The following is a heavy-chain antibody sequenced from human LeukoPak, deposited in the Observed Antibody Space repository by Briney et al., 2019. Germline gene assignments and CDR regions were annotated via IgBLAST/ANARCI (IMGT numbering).Heavy chain of an antibody. CDR3: ARDPPSYYGSGSGAFDI. Sequence: SETLSLTCTVSGGSISSSSYYWGWIRQPPGKGLEWIGSIYYSGSTYYNPSLKSRVTISVDTSKNQFSLKLSSVTAADTAVYYCARDPPSYYGSGSGAFDIWGQGTMVTVSS. J-gene: IGHJ3*02. CDR1: GGSISSSSYY. CDR2: IYYSGST. V-gene: IGHV4-39*07. D-gene: IGHD3-10*01.